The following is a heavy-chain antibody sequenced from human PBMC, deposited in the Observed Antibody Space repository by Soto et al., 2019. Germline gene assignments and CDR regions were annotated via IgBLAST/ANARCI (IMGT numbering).Heavy chain of an antibody. CDR1: GGSFSGYY. CDR2: INHSGST. Sequence: SETLSLTCAVYGGSFSGYYWSWIRQPPGKGLEWIGEINHSGSTNYNPSLKSRVTISVDTSKNQFSLKLSSVTAADTAVYYCARFRPFCKLLYRPCWFDPWGQGTLVTVYS. V-gene: IGHV4-34*01. CDR3: ARFRPFCKLLYRPCWFDP. D-gene: IGHD2-2*02. J-gene: IGHJ5*02.